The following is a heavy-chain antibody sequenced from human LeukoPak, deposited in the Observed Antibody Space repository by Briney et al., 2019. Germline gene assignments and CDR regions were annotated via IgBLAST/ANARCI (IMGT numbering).Heavy chain of an antibody. D-gene: IGHD5-24*01. V-gene: IGHV1-46*01. CDR3: ARDAREALDY. J-gene: IGHJ4*02. CDR2: INPSGGST. CDR1: GYTFTSHY. Sequence: ASVKVSCKASGYTFTSHYMHWVRQAPGQGLEWMGIINPSGGSTSYAQKSQGRVTMTRDMSTSTVYMELSSLRSEDTAVYYCARDAREALDYWGQGTLVTVPS.